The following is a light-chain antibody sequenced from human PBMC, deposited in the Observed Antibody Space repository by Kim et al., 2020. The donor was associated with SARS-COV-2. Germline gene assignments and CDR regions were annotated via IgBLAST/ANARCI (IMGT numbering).Light chain of an antibody. CDR1: QSVTSY. V-gene: IGKV3-11*01. CDR3: QQRGS. J-gene: IGKJ5*01. CDR2: DAS. Sequence: ATLSLSPGERATLSCRASQSVTSYLACYQQKPGQAPRLLIYDASRRATGIPARFSGSGSGKDFTLTISSLEPEDFAVYYCQQRGSFGQGTRLEIK.